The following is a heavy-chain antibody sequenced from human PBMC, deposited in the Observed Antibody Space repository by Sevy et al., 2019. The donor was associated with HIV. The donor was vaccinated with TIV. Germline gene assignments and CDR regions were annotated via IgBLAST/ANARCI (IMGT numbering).Heavy chain of an antibody. J-gene: IGHJ4*02. Sequence: GGSLRLSCAASGFTFDDYAMHWVRQAPGKGLEWVSGISWNSGSIGYADSVKGRFTISRDNAKNSLYLQMNSLRAEDTALYYCAKDKEAVAGRRDFDYWGQGTLVTVSS. CDR1: GFTFDDYA. D-gene: IGHD6-19*01. V-gene: IGHV3-9*01. CDR3: AKDKEAVAGRRDFDY. CDR2: ISWNSGSI.